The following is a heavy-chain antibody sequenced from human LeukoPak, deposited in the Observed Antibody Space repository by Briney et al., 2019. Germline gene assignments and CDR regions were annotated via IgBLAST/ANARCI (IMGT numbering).Heavy chain of an antibody. CDR2: INPNSGGT. CDR1: GYTFTGYY. J-gene: IGHJ3*02. V-gene: IGHV1-2*02. CDR3: ARERDEEALAAFDI. Sequence: ASVKVSCKASGYTFTGYYMHWVRQAPGQGLEWMGWINPNSGGTNYAQKFQGRVTMTRDTSISTAYMELSRLRSDDTAVYYCARERDEEALAAFDIWGQGTMVTVSS.